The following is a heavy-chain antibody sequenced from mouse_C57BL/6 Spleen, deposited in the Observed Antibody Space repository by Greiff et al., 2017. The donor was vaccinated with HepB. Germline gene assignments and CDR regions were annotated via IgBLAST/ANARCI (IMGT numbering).Heavy chain of an antibody. V-gene: IGHV1-54*01. CDR3: AREGLLLRSTLAY. CDR2: INPGSGGT. D-gene: IGHD1-1*01. J-gene: IGHJ3*01. Sequence: QVQLKQSGAELVRPGTSVKVSCKASGYAFTNYLIEWVKQRPGQGLEWIGVINPGSGGTNYNEKFKGKATLTADKSSSTAYMQLSSLTSEDSAVYFCAREGLLLRSTLAYWGQGTLVTVSA. CDR1: GYAFTNYL.